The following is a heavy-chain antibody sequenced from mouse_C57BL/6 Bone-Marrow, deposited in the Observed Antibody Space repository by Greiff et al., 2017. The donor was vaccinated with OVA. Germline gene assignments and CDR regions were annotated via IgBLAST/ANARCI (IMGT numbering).Heavy chain of an antibody. CDR3: ARPGDYDGDWFAY. V-gene: IGHV1-47*01. J-gene: IGHJ3*01. CDR2: FPPYNDDT. Sequence: LLESGAELVKPGASVKMSCKASGYTFTTYPIEWMKQNHGKSLEWIGNFPPYNDDTKYNEKFKGKATLPVAKSSSTVYLELSRLTSDASAVYYCARPGDYDGDWFAYWGQGTLVTVSA. CDR1: GYTFTTYP. D-gene: IGHD2-4*01.